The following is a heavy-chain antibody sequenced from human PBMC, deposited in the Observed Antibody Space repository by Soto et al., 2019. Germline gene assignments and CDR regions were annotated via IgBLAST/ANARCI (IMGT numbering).Heavy chain of an antibody. V-gene: IGHV1-3*01. D-gene: IGHD6-13*01. CDR2: LNSANSKS. CDR3: ARAPSSSWYPNNWFDP. J-gene: IGHJ5*02. CDR1: GYGFTSNT. Sequence: GASVKVSCKPSGYGFTSNTMHWVRQAPGQTLELMGWLNSANSKSEYSQKFQGRVTITRDTSASTAYMELSSLRSEDTAVYYCARAPSSSWYPNNWFDPWGQGTLVTVSS.